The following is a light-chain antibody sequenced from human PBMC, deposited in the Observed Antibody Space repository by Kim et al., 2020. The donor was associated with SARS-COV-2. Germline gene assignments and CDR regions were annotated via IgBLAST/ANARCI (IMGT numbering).Light chain of an antibody. CDR2: EDG. V-gene: IGLV3-1*01. CDR1: DLGNKF. Sequence: SYELTQPPSVSVSPGQTATITCSGDDLGNKFVCWYRQKPGQSPVLVMYEDGKRPSGIPERFSGSNSGNTATLTISGTQAMDEADYYCQAWDSSRYVFGTGTKVTVL. J-gene: IGLJ1*01. CDR3: QAWDSSRYV.